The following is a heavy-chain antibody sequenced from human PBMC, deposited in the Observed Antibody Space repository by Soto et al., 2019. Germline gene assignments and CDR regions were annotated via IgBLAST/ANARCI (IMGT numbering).Heavy chain of an antibody. V-gene: IGHV3-30*18. D-gene: IGHD6-13*01. CDR1: GFTFSSFG. CDR3: AKDESKISAAGPRFDP. Sequence: VGSLRLSCAASGFTFSSFGIHWVRLAPGKGLEWVAVISDDGSNEYYADSVKGRFTISRDNSKSTLYLQMNSLRAEDSAVYYCAKDESKISAAGPRFDPWGQGTLVTVSS. J-gene: IGHJ5*02. CDR2: ISDDGSNE.